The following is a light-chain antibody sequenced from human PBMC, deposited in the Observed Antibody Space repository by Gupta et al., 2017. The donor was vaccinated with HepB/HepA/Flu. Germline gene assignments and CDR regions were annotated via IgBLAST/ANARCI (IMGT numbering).Light chain of an antibody. CDR2: SNN. Sequence: QSVLPQPPSASATPGQRVTISCSGSSSNIGSNTVNWYQQLPGTAPKLLMYSNNQRPSGVPDRFSGSKSGTSASLAISGLQSEDEADYYCAAWDDSLNGYVFGTGTKVTVL. CDR1: SSNIGSNT. CDR3: AAWDDSLNGYV. J-gene: IGLJ1*01. V-gene: IGLV1-44*01.